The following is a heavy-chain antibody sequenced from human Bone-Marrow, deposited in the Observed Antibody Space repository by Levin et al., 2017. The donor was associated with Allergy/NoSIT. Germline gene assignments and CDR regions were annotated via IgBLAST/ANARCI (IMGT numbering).Heavy chain of an antibody. CDR2: IKSDESST. J-gene: IGHJ4*02. Sequence: LSLTCEASGFTFSNYWMHWVRQAPGKGLVWVSGIKSDESSTTYADPVKGRFTIYRDNAKNTLYLQMDRLRAEDTAVYYCAGNQGQWLNFFGYWGQGILVTVSS. CDR1: GFTFSNYW. CDR3: AGNQGQWLNFFGY. V-gene: IGHV3-74*01. D-gene: IGHD6-19*01.